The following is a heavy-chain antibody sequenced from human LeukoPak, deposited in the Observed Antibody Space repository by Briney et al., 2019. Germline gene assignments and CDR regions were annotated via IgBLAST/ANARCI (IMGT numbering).Heavy chain of an antibody. J-gene: IGHJ4*02. CDR1: GFTFSSYG. CDR2: ISYDGSNK. V-gene: IGHV3-30*18. CDR3: AKAPFRKYSSGHCDY. D-gene: IGHD6-19*01. Sequence: GGSLRLSCAASGFTFSSYGMHWVRQAPGKGLEWVAVISYDGSNKYYADSVKGRFTISRDNSKNTLYLQMNSLRAEDTAVYYCAKAPFRKYSSGHCDYWGQGTLVTVSS.